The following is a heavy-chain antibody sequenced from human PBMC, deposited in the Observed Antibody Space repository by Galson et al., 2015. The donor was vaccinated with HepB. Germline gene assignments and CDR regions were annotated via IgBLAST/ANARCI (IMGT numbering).Heavy chain of an antibody. CDR2: ISYDGSNK. CDR3: ARGIVGATPEIQIDY. CDR1: GFTFSSYG. Sequence: SLRLSCAASGFTFSSYGMHRVRQAPGKGLEWVAVISYDGSNKYYADSVKGRFTISRDNSKNTLYLQMNSLRAEDTAVYYCARGIVGATPEIQIDYWGQGTLVTVSS. J-gene: IGHJ4*02. V-gene: IGHV3-30*03. D-gene: IGHD1-26*01.